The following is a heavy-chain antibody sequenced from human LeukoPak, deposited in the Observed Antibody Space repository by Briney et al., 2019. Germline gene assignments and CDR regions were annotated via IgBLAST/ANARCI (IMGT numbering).Heavy chain of an antibody. J-gene: IGHJ4*02. CDR2: IIPNSGAT. D-gene: IGHD3-10*01. CDR1: GYTFTGND. V-gene: IGHV1-2*06. CDR3: ARGAAGGLDY. Sequence: ASVKVSCKASGYTFTGNDIHWMRQAPGQGLEWMGRIIPNSGATNYAQKFQGRVTVTRDTSISTAYMELSRLRSEDTAVYYCARGAAGGLDYWGQGTLVSVSS.